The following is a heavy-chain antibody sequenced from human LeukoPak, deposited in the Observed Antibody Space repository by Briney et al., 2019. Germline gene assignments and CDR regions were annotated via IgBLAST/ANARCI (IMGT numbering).Heavy chain of an antibody. CDR2: IWYDGSNK. V-gene: IGHV3-33*01. J-gene: IGHJ5*02. Sequence: GGSLRLSCAASGFTFSSYGMHWGRQAPGEGLEWGAVIWYDGSNKYYAASVKGQFTLSRDNSKNTLYLQMNSLRAEDTAVYYCARDSSPGYCSGGSCLFDPWGQGTLVTVSS. CDR1: GFTFSSYG. CDR3: ARDSSPGYCSGGSCLFDP. D-gene: IGHD2-15*01.